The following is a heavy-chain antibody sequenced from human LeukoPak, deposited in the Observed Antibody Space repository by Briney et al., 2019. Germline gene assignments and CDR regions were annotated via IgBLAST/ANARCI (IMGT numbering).Heavy chain of an antibody. D-gene: IGHD5-24*01. V-gene: IGHV3-53*01. CDR2: VRKVGTT. CDR3: AREGEKGDGYNHGFDY. J-gene: IGHJ4*02. CDR1: GFSVSSKY. Sequence: GGSLRLSCATSGFSVSSKYMSWIRQAPGKGLEWVAVVRKVGTTVYIDSVKGRFTISRDTSKNTLNLQMNSLRAEDTAVYYCAREGEKGDGYNHGFDYWGQGTLVTVSS.